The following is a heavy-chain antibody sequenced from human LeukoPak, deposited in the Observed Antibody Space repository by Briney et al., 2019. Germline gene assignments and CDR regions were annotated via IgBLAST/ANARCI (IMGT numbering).Heavy chain of an antibody. CDR3: ARGHWVANYYDSSGYDY. CDR1: GFTFSSYG. Sequence: GGXLRLSCAVSGFTFSSYGMXXVRQAPGXXXXXXXXXXYDGXXXXXXXSVXXXXXXXRDNSKNTLYLQMNSLRAEETAVYYCARGHWVANYYDSSGYDYWGQGTLVTVSS. CDR2: XXYDGXXX. V-gene: IGHV3-33*01. D-gene: IGHD3-22*01. J-gene: IGHJ4*02.